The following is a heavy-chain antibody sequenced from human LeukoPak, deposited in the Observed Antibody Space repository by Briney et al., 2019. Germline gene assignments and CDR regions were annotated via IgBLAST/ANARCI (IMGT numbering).Heavy chain of an antibody. CDR2: INSNGCST. Sequence: GGSLRLSCAASGFTFSSYAMHWVRQAPGKGLEYVSGINSNGCSTYYANSVTGRVTISRDNSGNTLFLQMGSLRPEDMGVYYCARVMIRGGCNIDHWGQGTLVTVSS. D-gene: IGHD2/OR15-2a*01. V-gene: IGHV3-64*01. J-gene: IGHJ4*02. CDR1: GFTFSSYA. CDR3: ARVMIRGGCNIDH.